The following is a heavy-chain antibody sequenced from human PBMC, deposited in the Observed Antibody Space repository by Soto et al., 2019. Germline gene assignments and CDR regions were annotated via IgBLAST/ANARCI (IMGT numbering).Heavy chain of an antibody. V-gene: IGHV1-69*13. CDR1: GGTFSSYT. CDR3: ARELNTDPTAYYSFAY. J-gene: IGHJ4*02. Sequence: SVKVSCKASGGTFSSYTFSWVRQAPGQGLEWMGGIIPIFATTNYAQKFQGRVTITADESTSTAYMELRSLRSDDTAVYYCARELNTDPTAYYSFAYWGQGTLVTVSS. D-gene: IGHD3-9*01. CDR2: IIPIFATT.